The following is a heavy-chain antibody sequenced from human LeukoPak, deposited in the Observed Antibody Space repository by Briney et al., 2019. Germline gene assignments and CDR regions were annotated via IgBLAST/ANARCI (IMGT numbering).Heavy chain of an antibody. J-gene: IGHJ4*02. Sequence: ASVKVSCKASGYTFTSYGISWVRQAPGQGLEWMGWISAYNGNTNYAQKLQGRVTMTTDTSTSTAYMELRSLRSDDTAVYYCARAAFGIVVVVAAGDYWGQGTLVTVSS. V-gene: IGHV1-18*01. CDR1: GYTFTSYG. CDR3: ARAAFGIVVVVAAGDY. D-gene: IGHD2-15*01. CDR2: ISAYNGNT.